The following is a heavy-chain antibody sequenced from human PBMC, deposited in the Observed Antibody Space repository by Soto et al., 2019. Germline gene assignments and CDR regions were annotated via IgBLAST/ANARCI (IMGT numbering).Heavy chain of an antibody. V-gene: IGHV4-38-2*01. J-gene: IGHJ4*02. CDR2: INHSGTT. D-gene: IGHD1-26*01. CDR3: ERGGASIGIVGATNFDY. CDR1: GYSISSGYY. Sequence: PSETLSLTCAVSGYSISSGYYWAWIRQSPGMGLEWLVSINHSGTTYYNPSLRSRVTISVDKSKNQFSLKLTSVTAADTAVYYCERGGASIGIVGATNFDYLGQGPQVTVSS.